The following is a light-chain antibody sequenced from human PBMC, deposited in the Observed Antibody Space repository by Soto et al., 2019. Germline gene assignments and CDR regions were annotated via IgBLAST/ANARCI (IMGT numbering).Light chain of an antibody. CDR2: EGS. J-gene: IGKJ1*01. CDR1: QSVSNW. CDR3: QQYDTYSRT. Sequence: DIEMTQSPSALSSSVGDRVTITCRASQSVSNWLAWYRQKPGEAPKLLIYEGSTLERGVPSRFSGSGSGTEFPLTISILHPDDFAPFYCQQYDTYSRTFGQGTKVEVK. V-gene: IGKV1-5*03.